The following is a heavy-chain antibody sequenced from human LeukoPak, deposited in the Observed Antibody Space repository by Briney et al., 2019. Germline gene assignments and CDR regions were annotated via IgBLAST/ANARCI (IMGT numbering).Heavy chain of an antibody. Sequence: GGSLRLSCAASRFIFSSYWMSWVRQAPGKGLEWVANIKEDGSEKYYVDSVKGRFTISRDNAKNSLYLQTNSLRAEDTAVYYCARRALRYCSSTSCPAQYYGVDVWGKGTTVTVSS. D-gene: IGHD2-2*01. CDR2: IKEDGSEK. V-gene: IGHV3-7*03. CDR3: ARRALRYCSSTSCPAQYYGVDV. J-gene: IGHJ6*04. CDR1: RFIFSSYW.